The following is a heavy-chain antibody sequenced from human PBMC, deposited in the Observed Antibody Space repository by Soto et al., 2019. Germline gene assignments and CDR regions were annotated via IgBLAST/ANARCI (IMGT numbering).Heavy chain of an antibody. D-gene: IGHD2-2*01. CDR1: GFTFSSYW. CDR3: ARVAGYCSSTSCYFFFPY. Sequence: PGGSLRLSCAASGFTFSSYWMSWVRQAPGKGLEWVANIKQDGSEKYYVDSVKGRFTISRDNAKNSLYLQMNSLRAEDTAVYYCARVAGYCSSTSCYFFFPYWGQGTLVTVSS. CDR2: IKQDGSEK. J-gene: IGHJ4*02. V-gene: IGHV3-7*01.